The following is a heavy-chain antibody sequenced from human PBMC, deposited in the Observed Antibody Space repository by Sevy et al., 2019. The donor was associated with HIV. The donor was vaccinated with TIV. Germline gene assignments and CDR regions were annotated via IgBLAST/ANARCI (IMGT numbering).Heavy chain of an antibody. Sequence: GGSLRLSCVASGFRFNYHNMNWVRQAPGKGLEWISYISNSGSTTYLADPVRGRFTISRDNAKNSLFLEMDNLTDEETAVYYCAREGNRERQTIPLDSWGRGIQVTVSS. CDR3: AREGNRERQTIPLDS. CDR1: GFRFNYHN. CDR2: ISNSGSTT. J-gene: IGHJ4*02. D-gene: IGHD6-25*01. V-gene: IGHV3-48*02.